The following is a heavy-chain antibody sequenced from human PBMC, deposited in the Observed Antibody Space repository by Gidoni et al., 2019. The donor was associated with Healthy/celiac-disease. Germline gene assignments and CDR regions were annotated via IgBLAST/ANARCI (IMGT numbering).Heavy chain of an antibody. Sequence: QAQLVQSGAELTKPGASVKVSCRASGYTFTGYYVHWVRQAPGQGLEWMVWINPNNGGTHYAQKFQGRVTMTRDTSISTAFMDLSRLRSDDTAVYYCARAMGYYDSRTHYGLGYWGQGSLVTVSS. J-gene: IGHJ4*02. CDR3: ARAMGYYDSRTHYGLGY. CDR1: GYTFTGYY. V-gene: IGHV1-2*02. CDR2: INPNNGGT. D-gene: IGHD3-22*01.